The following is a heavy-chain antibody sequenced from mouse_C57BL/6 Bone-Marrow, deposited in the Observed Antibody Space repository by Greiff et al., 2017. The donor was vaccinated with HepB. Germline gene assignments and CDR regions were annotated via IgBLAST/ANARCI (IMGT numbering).Heavy chain of an antibody. CDR1: GFTFSSYA. J-gene: IGHJ3*01. D-gene: IGHD2-3*01. Sequence: EVKLVESGEGLVKPGGSLKLSCAASGFTFSSYAMSWVRQTPEKRLEWVAYISSGGDYIYYADTVKGRFTISRDNARNTLYLQMSSLKSEDTAMYYCTRDFDGYYSAWFAYLGQGTLVTVSA. V-gene: IGHV5-9-1*02. CDR2: ISSGGDYI. CDR3: TRDFDGYYSAWFAY.